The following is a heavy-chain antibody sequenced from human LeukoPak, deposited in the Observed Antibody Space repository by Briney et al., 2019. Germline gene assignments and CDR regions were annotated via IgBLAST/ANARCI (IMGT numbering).Heavy chain of an antibody. CDR3: ARSFSPNYYDLLDY. V-gene: IGHV4-59*01. J-gene: IGHJ4*02. D-gene: IGHD3-22*01. CDR1: GGSISSYY. Sequence: TSETLSLTCTVSGGSISSYYWSWIRQPPGKGLEWIGYIYYSGSTNYNPSLKSRVTISLDTSKNQFSLKLNSVTAADTAMYYCARSFSPNYYDLLDYWGQGTLVTVSS. CDR2: IYYSGST.